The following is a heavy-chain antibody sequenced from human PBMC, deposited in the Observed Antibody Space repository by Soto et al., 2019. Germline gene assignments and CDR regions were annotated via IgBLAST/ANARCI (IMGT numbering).Heavy chain of an antibody. CDR2: SKNKADSYTT. CDR3: TVGGSGSEVGAA. Sequence: EVQLVESGGGLVQPGGSLRLSCAASGFTFSDHYMDWVRQAPGKGLEWVGRSKNKADSYTTEYAASVKGRFTISRDGSKNRLFLQMNSLKTEDTAGEYGTVGGSGSEVGAAWGQGSLVTVSS. CDR1: GFTFSDHY. V-gene: IGHV3-72*01. D-gene: IGHD3-10*01. J-gene: IGHJ4*02.